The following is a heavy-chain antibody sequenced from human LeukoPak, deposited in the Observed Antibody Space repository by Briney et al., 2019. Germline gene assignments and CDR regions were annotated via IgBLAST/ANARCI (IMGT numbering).Heavy chain of an antibody. CDR1: GGTFSSYA. D-gene: IGHD3-3*01. J-gene: IGHJ4*02. CDR2: IIPIFGTA. CDR3: AIDATPHYDFWSGYWTPLDY. Sequence: ASVKVSCKASGGTFSSYAISWVRQAPGQGLEWMGGIIPIFGTANYAQKFQGRVMITTDESTSTAYMELSSLRSEDTAVYYCAIDATPHYDFWSGYWTPLDYWGQGTLVTVSS. V-gene: IGHV1-69*05.